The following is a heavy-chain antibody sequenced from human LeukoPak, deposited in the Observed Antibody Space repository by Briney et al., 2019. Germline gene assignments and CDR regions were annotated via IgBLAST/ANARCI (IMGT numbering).Heavy chain of an antibody. Sequence: SETLSLTCVISGYSIRSGDYWGWIRQGPEKGLEWIAIFYGSSTPSYNPSLRNRVSMSMDTAKGHFSLSITSVTAADTAVYYCARAYNWNYGFSFQYNWFDPWGQGTLVIVSS. V-gene: IGHV4-38-2*01. CDR2: FYGSSTP. D-gene: IGHD1-7*01. J-gene: IGHJ5*02. CDR1: GYSIRSGDY. CDR3: ARAYNWNYGFSFQYNWFDP.